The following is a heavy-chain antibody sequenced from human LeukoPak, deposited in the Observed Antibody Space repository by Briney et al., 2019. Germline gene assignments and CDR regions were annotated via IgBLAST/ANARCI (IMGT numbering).Heavy chain of an antibody. CDR1: GFTFSSYA. J-gene: IGHJ2*01. Sequence: PGRSLRLSCAASGFTFSSYAMSWVRQAPGKGLEWVSTTSGSGGSTYYADSVKGRFTISRDNSKNTLYLQMSSLRAEDTAVYYCAKDPANWDGYFDLWGRGTLVTVSS. CDR2: TSGSGGST. D-gene: IGHD1-26*01. CDR3: AKDPANWDGYFDL. V-gene: IGHV3-23*01.